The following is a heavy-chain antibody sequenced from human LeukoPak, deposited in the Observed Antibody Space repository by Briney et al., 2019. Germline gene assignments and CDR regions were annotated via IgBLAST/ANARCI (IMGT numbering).Heavy chain of an antibody. V-gene: IGHV1-2*02. CDR2: INPNSGGT. Sequence: ASVKVSCKASGYTFTGYYMHWVRQAPGQGLEWMGWINPNSGGTNYAQKFQGRVTMTRDTSISTAYMELSRLRSDDTAVYYCARDRLYYDFWSGYLSPTNWGQGTLVTVSS. J-gene: IGHJ4*02. CDR3: ARDRLYYDFWSGYLSPTN. D-gene: IGHD3-3*01. CDR1: GYTFTGYY.